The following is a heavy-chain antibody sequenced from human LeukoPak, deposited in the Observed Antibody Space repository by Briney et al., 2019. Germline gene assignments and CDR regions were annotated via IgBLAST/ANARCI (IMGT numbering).Heavy chain of an antibody. J-gene: IGHJ4*02. CDR2: ISYDGSNK. CDR3: TTDAGGYSYGGEFDY. Sequence: GGSLRLSCAASGFGFSNFWMSWVRQAPGKGLEWVAVISYDGSNKYYADSVKGRFTISRDNSKNTLYLQMNSLKTEDTAVYYCTTDAGGYSYGGEFDYWGQGTLVTVSS. CDR1: GFGFSNFW. V-gene: IGHV3-30*03. D-gene: IGHD5-18*01.